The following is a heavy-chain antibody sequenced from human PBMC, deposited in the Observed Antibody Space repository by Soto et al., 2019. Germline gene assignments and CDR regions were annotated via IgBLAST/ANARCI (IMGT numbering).Heavy chain of an antibody. J-gene: IGHJ4*02. D-gene: IGHD3-3*01. CDR1: GYSFTVYY. CDR3: ARGKFSSAR. CDR2: INPNNGGT. Sequence: QVQLVQSGAEVKKPGASVKVSCKASGYSFTVYYIFWVRQAPGQGLEWMGWINPNNGGTSYAQKFQGRVTMTRDTSISTVYMELSGLISDDTAIFYCARGKFSSARWGQGTLVTVSS. V-gene: IGHV1-2*02.